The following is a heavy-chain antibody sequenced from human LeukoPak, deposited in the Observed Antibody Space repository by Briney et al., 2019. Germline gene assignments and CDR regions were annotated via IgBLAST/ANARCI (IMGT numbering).Heavy chain of an antibody. J-gene: IGHJ4*02. CDR2: ISSISNYI. Sequence: GGSLRLSCAASGFTFTSYNMDWVRQAPGKGLEWLSSISSISNYIYYAESVKGRFTISRDNAKNLLYLQMDSLRAEDMAIYYCARGGLQSQRLDLLDSWGQEVLVTVSS. CDR3: ARGGLQSQRLDLLDS. D-gene: IGHD6-25*01. CDR1: GFTFTSYN. V-gene: IGHV3-21*01.